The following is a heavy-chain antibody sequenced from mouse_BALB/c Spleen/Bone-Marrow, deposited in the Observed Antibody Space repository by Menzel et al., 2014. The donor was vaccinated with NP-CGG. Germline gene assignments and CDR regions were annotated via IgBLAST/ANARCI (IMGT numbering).Heavy chain of an antibody. CDR2: SRNKAKYYTT. Sequence: VQLKESGGGLVQPGDSLRLSCATSGFTFSDFYMEWVRQPPGKRLERIAASRNKAKYYTTEYSASVKGRFIVSRDTSQSVLYLQMNALRAEDTAIYYCARDVGYGNYFVYWGQGTLVTVSA. D-gene: IGHD2-10*02. V-gene: IGHV7-1*02. CDR1: GFTFSDFY. J-gene: IGHJ3*01. CDR3: ARDVGYGNYFVY.